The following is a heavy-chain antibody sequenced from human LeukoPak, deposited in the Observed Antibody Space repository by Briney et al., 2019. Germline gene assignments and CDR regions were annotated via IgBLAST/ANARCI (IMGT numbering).Heavy chain of an antibody. CDR3: AKDPAAAGLLDY. Sequence: GGSLRLSCAASGFTLSRYVMSRVREAPGTGLEGFSAISGSGGSTYYADSVKGRFTISRDNSKNTLYLQMNSLRAEDTAVYYCAKDPAAAGLLDYWGQGTLVTVSS. V-gene: IGHV3-23*01. D-gene: IGHD6-13*01. J-gene: IGHJ4*02. CDR1: GFTLSRYV. CDR2: ISGSGGST.